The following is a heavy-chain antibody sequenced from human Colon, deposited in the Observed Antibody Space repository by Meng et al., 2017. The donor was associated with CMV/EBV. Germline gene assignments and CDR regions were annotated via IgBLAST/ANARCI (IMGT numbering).Heavy chain of an antibody. CDR3: AREAGPFFGVIVYDS. D-gene: IGHD3-3*01. J-gene: IGHJ4*02. CDR2: INQSGST. V-gene: IGHV4-34*01. Sequence: QVQLQQWGAGLLKTSETLSLTCGVPGGSLSGYYWTWIRQSPGKGLEWIGEINQSGSTNYNPSLKSRVTVSVDTSKNQFSLRVTSVTAADSALYYCAREAGPFFGVIVYDSWGQGTLVTVSS. CDR1: GGSLSGYY.